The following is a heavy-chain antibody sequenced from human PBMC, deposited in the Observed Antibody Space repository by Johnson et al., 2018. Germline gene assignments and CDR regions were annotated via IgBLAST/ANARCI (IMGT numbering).Heavy chain of an antibody. CDR1: GFTFDDYD. CDR3: ASLRVREYMDV. D-gene: IGHD5-24*01. J-gene: IGHJ6*03. V-gene: IGHV3-9*01. Sequence: EVQLVESGGGLVQPGRSLRLSCAASGFTFDDYDMHWVRQAPGKGLEWVSGISRHSDRIGYADSVKGRFTISRDNAKSSLLYLQMNSLRAEDTALYYCASLRVREYMDVWGKGTTVTVSS. CDR2: ISRHSDRI.